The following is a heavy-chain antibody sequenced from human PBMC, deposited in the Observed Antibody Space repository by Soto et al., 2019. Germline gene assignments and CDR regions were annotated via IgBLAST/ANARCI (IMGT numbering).Heavy chain of an antibody. V-gene: IGHV1-3*04. CDR1: GYVFTSFA. J-gene: IGHJ4*02. CDR2: INTGNGDS. CDR3: ARSKTIVMPGFDH. Sequence: ASVKVSCKTSGYVFTSFAIHWMRQAPGQGPEWMGWINTGNGDSKYSEKFQDRVTITRDTSATAAYMELSSLRSEDTAVYYCARSKTIVMPGFDHWGQGTLVTVSS. D-gene: IGHD2-21*01.